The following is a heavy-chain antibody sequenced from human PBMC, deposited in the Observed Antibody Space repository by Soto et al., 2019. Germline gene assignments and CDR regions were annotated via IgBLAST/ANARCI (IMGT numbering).Heavy chain of an antibody. CDR3: AREVPAVNDAFDF. Sequence: QVQLQESGPGLVKPSETLSLTCTVSGGSVSGGNYYWSWIRQPPGKGLEWIGYIHYRGSANSNPSLKSRVTISTYTSNPQFSLRLTSVTAADTAVYYCAREVPAVNDAFDFWGQGTMVTVSA. V-gene: IGHV4-61*01. J-gene: IGHJ3*01. CDR2: IHYRGSA. D-gene: IGHD2-2*01. CDR1: GGSVSGGNYY.